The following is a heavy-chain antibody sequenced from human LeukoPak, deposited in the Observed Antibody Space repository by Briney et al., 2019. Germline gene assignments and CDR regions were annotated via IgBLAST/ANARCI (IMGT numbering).Heavy chain of an antibody. CDR1: GYTFTSYG. Sequence: ASVKVSCKASGYTFTSYGISWVRQAPGQGLEWMGWISAYNGNTNYAQKLQGRVTMTTDTSTSTAYKELRSLRSDDTAVYYCARDIRRRLLWFGEIPPFDPWGQGTLVTVSS. V-gene: IGHV1-18*04. J-gene: IGHJ5*02. CDR3: ARDIRRRLLWFGEIPPFDP. D-gene: IGHD3-10*01. CDR2: ISAYNGNT.